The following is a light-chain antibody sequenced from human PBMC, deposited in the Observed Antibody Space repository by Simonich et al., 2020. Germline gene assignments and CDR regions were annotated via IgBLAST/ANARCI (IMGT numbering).Light chain of an antibody. CDR1: QSLVHSDGNTY. CDR2: KGS. V-gene: IGKV2-30*02. CDR3: QQRSNWPPELT. J-gene: IGKJ4*01. Sequence: DVVMTQSPLSLPVTLGQPASIAGSSNQSLVHSDGNTYLNWFQQRPGQSPRPLIYKGSNRDSGVPARFSGSGSGTDFTLTISSLEPEDFAVYYCQQRSNWPPELTFGGGTKVEIK.